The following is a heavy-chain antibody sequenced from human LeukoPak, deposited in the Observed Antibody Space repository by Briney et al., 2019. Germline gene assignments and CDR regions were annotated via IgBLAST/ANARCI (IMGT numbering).Heavy chain of an antibody. D-gene: IGHD2-21*02. CDR3: ARHYCGGDCYSRWYFDL. Sequence: SETLSLTCGVSGGSISNTNWWTWVRQPPGKGLEWIGEVNLQGSTNYNPSLKSRVAISVDTSKNQFSLKLSSVTAADTAVYYCARHYCGGDCYSRWYFDLWGRGTLVTVSS. J-gene: IGHJ2*01. V-gene: IGHV4-4*02. CDR2: VNLQGST. CDR1: GGSISNTNW.